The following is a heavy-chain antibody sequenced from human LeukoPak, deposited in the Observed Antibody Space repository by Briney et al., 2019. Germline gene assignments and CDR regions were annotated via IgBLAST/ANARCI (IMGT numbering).Heavy chain of an antibody. CDR1: GGSISSYY. J-gene: IGHJ6*02. Sequence: SETLSLTCTVSGGSISSYYWSWIRQPAGKGLEWIGRIYTSGSTNYNPSLKSRVTISVDTSKNQFSLKLSSVTAADTAVYYCARGIAVAGAYGMDVWGQGTTVTVSS. V-gene: IGHV4-4*07. D-gene: IGHD6-19*01. CDR3: ARGIAVAGAYGMDV. CDR2: IYTSGST.